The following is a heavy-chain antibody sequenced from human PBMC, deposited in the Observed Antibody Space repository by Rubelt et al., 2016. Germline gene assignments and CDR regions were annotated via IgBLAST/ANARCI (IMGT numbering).Heavy chain of an antibody. CDR1: GYTFTSYG. CDR3: ARRDGYNWDDAFDI. V-gene: IGHV1-18*01. Sequence: QVQLVQSGAEVKKPGASVKVSCTASGYTFTSYGISWVRQAPGPGLEWMGWISASNGNTNYAQKFQVRVTMTTDTSTSTAYMELRSLRSDDTAVYYCARRDGYNWDDAFDIWGQGTMVTVSA. D-gene: IGHD5-24*01. CDR2: ISASNGNT. J-gene: IGHJ3*02.